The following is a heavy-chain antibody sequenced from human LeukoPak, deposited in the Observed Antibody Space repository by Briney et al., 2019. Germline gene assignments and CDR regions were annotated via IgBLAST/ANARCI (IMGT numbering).Heavy chain of an antibody. D-gene: IGHD3-10*01. CDR3: TTDLGLTMIRGVIVY. V-gene: IGHV3-15*01. CDR2: IKSKGEGETT. CDR1: GFTFTIAW. Sequence: PGGSIRLSCAASGFTFTIAWMTWVRQAPGKGLEWVGRIKSKGEGETTDYAARGKGRFSMSRDDSKATMYLQMYSLEAEDTAVYYCTTDLGLTMIRGVIVYWGQGALVTVSS. J-gene: IGHJ4*02.